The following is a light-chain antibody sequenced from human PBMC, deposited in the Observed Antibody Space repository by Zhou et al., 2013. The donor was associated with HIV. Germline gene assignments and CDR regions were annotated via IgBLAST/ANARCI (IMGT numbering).Light chain of an antibody. CDR3: QQYNRSPWT. J-gene: IGKJ1*01. V-gene: IGKV3-20*01. Sequence: EIVLTQSPGTLSLSPGERATLSCRASQSVSSNYLAWYQQKPGQAPRLHIYGASSRATGIPDRFTGSGSGTDFTLTISRLDPEDFAVYYCQQYNRSPWTFGQGTKVEIK. CDR2: GAS. CDR1: QSVSSNY.